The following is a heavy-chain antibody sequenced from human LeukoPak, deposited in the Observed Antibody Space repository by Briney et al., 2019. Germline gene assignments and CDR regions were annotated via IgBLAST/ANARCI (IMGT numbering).Heavy chain of an antibody. CDR1: GYTFTTYG. J-gene: IGHJ3*02. V-gene: IGHV1-18*01. CDR2: ISTYDGNS. D-gene: IGHD3-22*01. Sequence: GASVKVSCKASGYTFTTYGITWVRQAPGQGLEWMGWISTYDGNSNSAQKLQGRVTMTRDTSTSTAYMELRSLRSDDTAVYYCARAGGGTYYYDSSGYSGAFDIWGQGTMVTVSS. CDR3: ARAGGGTYYYDSSGYSGAFDI.